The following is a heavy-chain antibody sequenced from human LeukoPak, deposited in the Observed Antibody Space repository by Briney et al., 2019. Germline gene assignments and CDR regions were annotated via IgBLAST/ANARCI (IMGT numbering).Heavy chain of an antibody. CDR3: ARVPSDY. V-gene: IGHV3-21*06. J-gene: IGHJ4*02. Sequence: GGSLRLSCAAPGFTFNTYAMSWVRQAPGKGLEWVSSISSSSGYIYYADSVKGRFTISRDNAKNSLYLQMNSLRAEDTAVYYCARVPSDYWGQGTLVTVSS. CDR1: GFTFNTYA. CDR2: ISSSSGYI.